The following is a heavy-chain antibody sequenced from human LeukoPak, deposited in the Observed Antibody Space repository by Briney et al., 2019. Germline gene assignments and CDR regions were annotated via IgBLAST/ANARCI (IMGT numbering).Heavy chain of an antibody. CDR2: ISGSGGST. V-gene: IGHV3-23*01. CDR3: ASRETWSGYYSYYYYGMDV. Sequence: GGSLRLSCAASGFTFSSYAMSWVRQAPGKGLEWVSAISGSGGSTYYADSVKGRFTISRDNSKNTLYLQMNSLRAEDTAVYYCASRETWSGYYSYYYYGMDVWGQGTTVTVSS. D-gene: IGHD3-3*01. J-gene: IGHJ6*02. CDR1: GFTFSSYA.